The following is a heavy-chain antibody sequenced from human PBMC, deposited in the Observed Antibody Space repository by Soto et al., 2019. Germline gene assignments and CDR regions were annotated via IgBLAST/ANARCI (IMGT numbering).Heavy chain of an antibody. CDR3: ATWHEREHAYDV. J-gene: IGHJ3*01. D-gene: IGHD1-1*01. Sequence: EVRLLESGGGLVKPGGSLRLSCATSGLTFSNYAMSWVRQAPGKGLEWLSALYDLDGSFYAASVKGRFTTSSDSSKTTVYLRMNDLRPDDTAVYYCATWHEREHAYDVWGQGTTVTVSS. V-gene: IGHV3-23*01. CDR1: GLTFSNYA. CDR2: LYDLDGS.